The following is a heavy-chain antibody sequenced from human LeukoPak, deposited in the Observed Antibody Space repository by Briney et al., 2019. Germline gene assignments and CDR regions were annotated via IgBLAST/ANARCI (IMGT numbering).Heavy chain of an antibody. CDR2: MHYIGST. V-gene: IGHV4-59*01. Sequence: SSETLSLTCTVSGGSINSYYWSWIRQPPGKGLEWIGYMHYIGSTNYNPSLKSRVSISLDTSKNQFSLRLSSETAADTAVYYCARVDANWGFIDYWGQGTLVTVSS. CDR1: GGSINSYY. J-gene: IGHJ4*02. CDR3: ARVDANWGFIDY. D-gene: IGHD7-27*01.